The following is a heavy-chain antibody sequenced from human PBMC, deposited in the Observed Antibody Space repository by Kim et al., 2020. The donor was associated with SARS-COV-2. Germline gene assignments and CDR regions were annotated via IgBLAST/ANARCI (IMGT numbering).Heavy chain of an antibody. V-gene: IGHV3-30-3*01. J-gene: IGHJ6*02. CDR2: ISYDGSNK. CDR3: ARTRPLRYFDWRDYYYGMDV. CDR1: GFTFSSYA. Sequence: GGSLRLSCAASGFTFSSYAMHWVRQAPGKGLEWVAVISYDGSNKYYADSVKGRFTISRDNSKNTLYLQMNSLRAEDTAVYYCARTRPLRYFDWRDYYYGMDVWGQGTTVTVSS. D-gene: IGHD3-9*01.